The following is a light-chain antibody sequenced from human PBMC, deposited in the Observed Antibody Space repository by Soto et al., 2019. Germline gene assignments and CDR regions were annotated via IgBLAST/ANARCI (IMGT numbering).Light chain of an antibody. J-gene: IGKJ5*01. CDR1: QSVSSY. V-gene: IGKV3-11*01. CDR2: DAS. CDR3: QQRSNWPPRIT. Sequence: EIVLTQSPATLSLSPGERATLYCRASQSVSSYLAWYQQKPGQAPRLLIYDASNWATGIPARFSGSGSGTDFTLTISSLEPEDFAVYYCQQRSNWPPRITFGQGTLLEIK.